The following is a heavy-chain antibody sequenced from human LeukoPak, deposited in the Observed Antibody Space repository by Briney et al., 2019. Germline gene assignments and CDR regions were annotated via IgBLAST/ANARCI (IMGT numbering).Heavy chain of an antibody. CDR3: AKSEYSYGKYYFDY. Sequence: GGSLRLSCAASGFTFSSYAMSWVRQAPGKGLEWVSTISGSGDSTYYADSVKGRFTISRDNSKNTLYLQMNSLRAEDTAVYYCAKSEYSYGKYYFDYWGQGTLVTVSS. J-gene: IGHJ4*02. CDR2: ISGSGDST. D-gene: IGHD5-18*01. CDR1: GFTFSSYA. V-gene: IGHV3-23*01.